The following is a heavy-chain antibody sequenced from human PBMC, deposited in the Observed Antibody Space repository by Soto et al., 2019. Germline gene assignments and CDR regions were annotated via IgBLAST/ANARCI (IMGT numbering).Heavy chain of an antibody. D-gene: IGHD2-15*01. Sequence: EVQLLESGGGLVQPGGSLRLSCAASGFTFDTYAMSWVRQAPGKGLEWVSAISGSGAKTYYADSVKGRFTISRDNSKNTLYLQMNSLRAEDTAVYHCAKLECIGGSCYSGRLVDYFYYYMDVWGNGTTVTVS. CDR3: AKLECIGGSCYSGRLVDYFYYYMDV. V-gene: IGHV3-23*01. CDR2: ISGSGAKT. CDR1: GFTFDTYA. J-gene: IGHJ6*03.